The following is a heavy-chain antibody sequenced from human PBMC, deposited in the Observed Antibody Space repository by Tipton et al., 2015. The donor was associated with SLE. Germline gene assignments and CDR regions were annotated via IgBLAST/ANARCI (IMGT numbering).Heavy chain of an antibody. CDR2: IRYDGSNK. D-gene: IGHD1-26*01. CDR3: ARDRGGATTLDY. Sequence: QLVQSGGGVVQPGGSLRLSCAASGFTFSSYGMHWVRQAPGKGLEWVAFIRYDGSNKYYADSVKGRFTISRDNAKNSLYLQMNSLRAEDTAVYLCARDRGGATTLDYWGQGTLVTVSS. J-gene: IGHJ4*02. CDR1: GFTFSSYG. V-gene: IGHV3-30*02.